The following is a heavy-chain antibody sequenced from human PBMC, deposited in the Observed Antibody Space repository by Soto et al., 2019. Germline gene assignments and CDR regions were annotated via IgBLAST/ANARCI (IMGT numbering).Heavy chain of an antibody. CDR3: ARGHGWPWGGY. D-gene: IGHD6-19*01. V-gene: IGHV3-21*01. Sequence: EVQLVESGGGLVKPGGSLRLSCAASGFTFSSYSMNWVRQAPGKGLEWVSSISSSSSYIYYADSVKGRFTISRDNAKNSLYQQMNSRRAEDTAVYYCARGHGWPWGGYWGQGTLVTVSS. CDR1: GFTFSSYS. J-gene: IGHJ4*02. CDR2: ISSSSSYI.